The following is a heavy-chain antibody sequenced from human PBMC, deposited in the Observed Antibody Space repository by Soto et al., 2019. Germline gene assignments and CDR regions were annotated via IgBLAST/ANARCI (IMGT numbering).Heavy chain of an antibody. Sequence: ASVKVSCKASGYTFTTYGISWVRQAPGQGLEWMGWISGYNGHTKYAQKFQGRVTMSRDNSKNTVYVHMNSLRAEDTAVYYCAKAINIVLVPPAVDYYYYYGMDVWGQGTTVTVSS. J-gene: IGHJ6*02. D-gene: IGHD2-2*01. CDR3: AKAINIVLVPPAVDYYYYYGMDV. CDR2: ISGYNGHT. CDR1: GYTFTTYG. V-gene: IGHV1-18*01.